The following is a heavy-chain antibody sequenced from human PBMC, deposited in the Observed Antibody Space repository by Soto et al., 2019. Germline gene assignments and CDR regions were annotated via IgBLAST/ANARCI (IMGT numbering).Heavy chain of an antibody. V-gene: IGHV1-3*01. CDR1: GYTFTNYA. CDR3: ARDAEHYGSGSRDAFDI. J-gene: IGHJ3*02. CDR2: INAGNGNT. D-gene: IGHD3-10*01. Sequence: ASVKVSCKASGYTFTNYAMHWVRQAPGQRLEWMGWINAGNGNTKYSQKFQGRVTITRDTSARIAYMELSSLRSEDTAVYYCARDAEHYGSGSRDAFDIWGQGTMVTVSS.